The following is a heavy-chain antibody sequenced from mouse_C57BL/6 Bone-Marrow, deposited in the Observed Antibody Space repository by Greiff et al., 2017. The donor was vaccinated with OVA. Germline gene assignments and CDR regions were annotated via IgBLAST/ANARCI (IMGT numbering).Heavy chain of an antibody. CDR2: INPNNGGT. J-gene: IGHJ3*01. D-gene: IGHD4-1*01. V-gene: IGHV1-18*01. CDR1: GYTFTDYN. CDR3: ARLWGDAY. Sequence: DVQLQESGPELVKPGASVKIPCKASGYTFTDYNMDWVKQSHGKSLEWIGDINPNNGGTIYNQKFKGKATLTVDKSSSTAYMELRSLTSEDTAVYYYARLWGDAYWGQGTLVTVSA.